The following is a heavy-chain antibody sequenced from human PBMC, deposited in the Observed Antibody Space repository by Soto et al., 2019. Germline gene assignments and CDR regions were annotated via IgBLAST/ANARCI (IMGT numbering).Heavy chain of an antibody. D-gene: IGHD3-22*01. V-gene: IGHV1-69*12. CDR1: GGTFSSYA. J-gene: IGHJ4*02. CDR3: ARDWDGGDSSGAGDY. CDR2: IIPIFGTA. Sequence: QVQLVQSGAAVKKPGSSVKVSCKASGGTFSSYAISWVRQAPGQGLEWMGGIIPIFGTANYAQKFQGRVTITADESTRRAYMELSSLRSEDTAVYYCARDWDGGDSSGAGDYWGQGTLVTV.